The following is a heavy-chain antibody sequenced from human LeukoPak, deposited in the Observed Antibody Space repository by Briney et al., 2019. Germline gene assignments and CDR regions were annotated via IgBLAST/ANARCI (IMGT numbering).Heavy chain of an antibody. CDR1: LFSFSDYF. CDR2: ISNSGGTI. D-gene: IGHD4-17*01. CDR3: ARLSDYAAWDYYGMDV. V-gene: IGHV3-11*01. J-gene: IGHJ6*02. Sequence: GGSLSLSCAASLFSFSDYFMSGIRPAPPKGLEWVSYISNSGGTIYYADSVKGRFTISRDNAKSSLYLQMDSLRAEDTAMYYCARLSDYAAWDYYGMDVWGQGTTVTVSS.